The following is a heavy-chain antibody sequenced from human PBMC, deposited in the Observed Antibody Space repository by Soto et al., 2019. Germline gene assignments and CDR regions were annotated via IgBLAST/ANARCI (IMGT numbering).Heavy chain of an antibody. CDR2: IGTAGDT. V-gene: IGHV3-13*04. J-gene: IGHJ4*02. CDR3: AIGPWPRGDSSGFYYYFDY. Sequence: EVQLVESGGGLVQPGGSLRLSCAASGFTFSTHDMHWVRQATGKGLEWVSAIGTAGDTYYPDSVKGRFAISRENAKNSLYLQVNSLRVGDTAVYYCAIGPWPRGDSSGFYYYFDYWGQGTLVTVSS. D-gene: IGHD3-22*01. CDR1: GFTFSTHD.